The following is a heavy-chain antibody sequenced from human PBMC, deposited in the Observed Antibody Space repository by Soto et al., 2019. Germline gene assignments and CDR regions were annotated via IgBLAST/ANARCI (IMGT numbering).Heavy chain of an antibody. CDR1: GGTFSSYT. CDR3: ARLTYYDFWSGKFDY. D-gene: IGHD3-3*01. J-gene: IGHJ4*02. Sequence: GASVKVSCKASGGTFSSYTISWVRQAPGQGLEWMGRIIPILGIANYAQKFQGRVTITADKSTSTAYMELSSLRSEDTAVYYCARLTYYDFWSGKFDYWGQGTLVTVSS. V-gene: IGHV1-69*02. CDR2: IIPILGIA.